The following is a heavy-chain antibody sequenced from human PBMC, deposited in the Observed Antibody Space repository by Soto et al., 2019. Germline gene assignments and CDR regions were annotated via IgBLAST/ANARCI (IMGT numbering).Heavy chain of an antibody. CDR2: ISAYNGNT. CDR3: ARVPRRIMITLGGVNVPFDY. J-gene: IGHJ4*02. D-gene: IGHD3-16*02. Sequence: ASVKVSCKASGYTFTSYGISWVRQAPGQGLEWMGWISAYNGNTNYAQKLQGRVTMTKDTSTSTAYMELRRLRSDDTAVYYCARVPRRIMITLGGVNVPFDYLGQGTLVTGSS. CDR1: GYTFTSYG. V-gene: IGHV1-18*01.